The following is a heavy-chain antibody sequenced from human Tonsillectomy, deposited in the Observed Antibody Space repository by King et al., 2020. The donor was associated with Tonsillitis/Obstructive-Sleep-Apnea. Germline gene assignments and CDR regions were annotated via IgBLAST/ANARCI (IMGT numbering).Heavy chain of an antibody. Sequence: VQLVESGGGLVQPGGSLRLSCAASGFTFSSYWMHWVRQAPGKGLVWVSRINSDGSSTSYADSVKGRFTISRDNAKNTLYLQMNSLRAEDTAVYYCARVPPRFVGSPTDFDYWGQGTLVTVSS. D-gene: IGHD2-15*01. CDR2: INSDGSST. CDR3: ARVPPRFVGSPTDFDY. J-gene: IGHJ4*02. CDR1: GFTFSSYW. V-gene: IGHV3-74*01.